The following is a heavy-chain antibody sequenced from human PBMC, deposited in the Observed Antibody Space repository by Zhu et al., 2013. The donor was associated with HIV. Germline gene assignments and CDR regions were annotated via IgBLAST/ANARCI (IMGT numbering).Heavy chain of an antibody. J-gene: IGHJ4*02. CDR2: IKSDGSGT. CDR1: GFTFSTYW. CDR3: AGDLDRDGYSDFEY. D-gene: IGHD5-18*01. V-gene: IGHV3-74*01. Sequence: EVQLVESGGGLVQPGGSLRLSCAASGFTFSTYWMHWVRQAPGKGLVWVSRIKSDGSGTNYADSVKGRFTIFRDNAKNTLHLQMNSLRAEDTAVYYCAGDLDRDGYSDFEYWGQGTLVTVSS.